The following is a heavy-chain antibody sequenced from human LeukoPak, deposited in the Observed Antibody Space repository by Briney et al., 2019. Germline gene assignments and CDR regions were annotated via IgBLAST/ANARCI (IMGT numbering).Heavy chain of an antibody. J-gene: IGHJ4*02. CDR1: GFTFSNYG. V-gene: IGHV3-33*01. Sequence: GRSLRLSCAASGFTFSNYGMHWVRQAPGKGLKWVAVIWYDGNHQSYGGSVKGRFTISRDNSKNTLFLQMNNLRAEDTAVYFCARDLLRLDHWGQGTVVTVSS. CDR3: ARDLLRLDH. D-gene: IGHD3-16*01. CDR2: IWYDGNHQ.